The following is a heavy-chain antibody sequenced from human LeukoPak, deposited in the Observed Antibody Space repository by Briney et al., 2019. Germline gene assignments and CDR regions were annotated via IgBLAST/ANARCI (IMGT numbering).Heavy chain of an antibody. CDR3: ARHVRTPEYFDY. D-gene: IGHD1-14*01. CDR1: GGSIISSDHY. J-gene: IGHJ4*02. CDR2: IYHGGST. Sequence: PSETLFLTCTVSGGSIISSDHYWGWIRRPPGEGLEWIGSIYHGGSTYYNPSLKSRVTISVDTSKNHFSLKLNSVTAADTSLYYCARHVRTPEYFDYWGQGTLVTVSS. V-gene: IGHV4-39*01.